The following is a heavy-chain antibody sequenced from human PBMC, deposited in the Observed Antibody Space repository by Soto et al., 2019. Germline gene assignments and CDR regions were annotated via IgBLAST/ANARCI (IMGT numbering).Heavy chain of an antibody. V-gene: IGHV4-39*01. J-gene: IGHJ4*02. D-gene: IGHD6-19*01. Sequence: TSETLSLTCTVSGGPISSSSYYWGWIRQPPGKGLEWIGSIYYSGSTYYNPSLKSRVTISVDTSKNQFSLKLSSVTAADTAVYYCAILFTRIAVAGSPPSCYWGQGSLVTVSS. CDR2: IYYSGST. CDR1: GGPISSSSYY. CDR3: AILFTRIAVAGSPPSCY.